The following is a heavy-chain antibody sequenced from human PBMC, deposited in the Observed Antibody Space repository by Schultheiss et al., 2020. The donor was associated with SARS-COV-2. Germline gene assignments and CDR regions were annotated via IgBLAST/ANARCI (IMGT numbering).Heavy chain of an antibody. Sequence: SETLSLTCAVSGYSISSGYYWSWIRQPAGKGLEWIGRIYTSGSTNYNPSLKSRVTMSVDTSKNQFSLKLSSVTAADTAVYYCARADSSGYCDAFDIWGQGTMVTVSS. V-gene: IGHV4-4*07. CDR2: IYTSGST. CDR3: ARADSSGYCDAFDI. CDR1: GYSISSGYY. J-gene: IGHJ3*02. D-gene: IGHD3-22*01.